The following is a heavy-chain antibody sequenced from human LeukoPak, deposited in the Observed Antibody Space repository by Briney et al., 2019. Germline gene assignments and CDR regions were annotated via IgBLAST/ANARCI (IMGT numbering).Heavy chain of an antibody. Sequence: GGSLRLSCAASGFTFSSYSMNWVRQAPGKGLEWVSSISSSSSYIHYADSVQGRFTISRDNAKNSLYLQMNSLRAEDKAVYDCARESEYSTNAFDYWGQGTLVTVSS. CDR1: GFTFSSYS. CDR3: ARESEYSTNAFDY. CDR2: ISSSSSYI. D-gene: IGHD6-6*01. V-gene: IGHV3-21*01. J-gene: IGHJ4*02.